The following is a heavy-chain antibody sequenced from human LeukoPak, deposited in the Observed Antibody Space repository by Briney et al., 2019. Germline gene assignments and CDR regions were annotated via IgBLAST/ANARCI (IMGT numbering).Heavy chain of an antibody. J-gene: IGHJ3*02. D-gene: IGHD3/OR15-3a*01. Sequence: GSSVKVSCKASGGTFSSYAISWVRQAPGQGLEWMGWINPNSGGTNYAQKFQGRVTMTRDTSISTAYMELSRLRSDDTAVYYCARDAFWTHDAFDIWGQGTMVTVSS. CDR2: INPNSGGT. CDR1: GGTFSSYA. CDR3: ARDAFWTHDAFDI. V-gene: IGHV1-2*02.